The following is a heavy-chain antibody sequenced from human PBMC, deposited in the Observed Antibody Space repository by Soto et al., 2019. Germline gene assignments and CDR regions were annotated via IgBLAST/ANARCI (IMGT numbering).Heavy chain of an antibody. Sequence: VSGPTLVNPTQTLTLTCTFSGFSLSTSGVGVGWIRQPPGKALEWLALIYWNDDKRYSPSLKSRLTITKDTSKNQVFLTMTNMDPVDTATYYCAHRPSGWYLFDYWGQGTLVTVSS. CDR3: AHRPSGWYLFDY. CDR1: GFSLSTSGVG. CDR2: IYWNDDK. V-gene: IGHV2-5*01. D-gene: IGHD6-19*01. J-gene: IGHJ4*02.